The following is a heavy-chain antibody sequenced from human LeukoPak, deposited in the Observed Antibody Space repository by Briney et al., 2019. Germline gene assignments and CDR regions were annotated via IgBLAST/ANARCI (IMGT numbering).Heavy chain of an antibody. D-gene: IGHD6-13*01. CDR2: ISSSGSTI. CDR3: ARGVSIAAAGGDYYYYYYGMDV. J-gene: IGHJ6*02. V-gene: IGHV3-48*03. CDR1: GFTFSSYE. Sequence: PGGSLRLSCAASGFTFSSYEMNWVRQAPGKGLEWVSYISSSGSTIYYADSVKGRFTISRDNAKNSLYLQMNSLRAEDTAVYYCARGVSIAAAGGDYYYYYYGMDVWGQGTTVTVSS.